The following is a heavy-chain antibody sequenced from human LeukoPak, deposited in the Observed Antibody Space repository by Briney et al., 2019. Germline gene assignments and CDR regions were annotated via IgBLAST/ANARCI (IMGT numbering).Heavy chain of an antibody. CDR2: IFYSGST. D-gene: IGHD3-22*01. CDR3: ARDRVALYYYDSSGYFHDAFDI. CDR1: GGSISSGGYY. V-gene: IGHV4-31*03. J-gene: IGHJ3*02. Sequence: SETLSLTCTVSGGSISSGGYYWSWIRQHPGKALEWIGYIFYSGSTNYNPSLKSRVTISVDTSKNQFSLKLSSVTAADTAVYYCARDRVALYYYDSSGYFHDAFDIWGQGTMVTVSS.